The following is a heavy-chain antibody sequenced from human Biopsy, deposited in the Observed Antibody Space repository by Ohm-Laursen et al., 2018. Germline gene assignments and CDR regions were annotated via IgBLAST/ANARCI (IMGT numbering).Heavy chain of an antibody. CDR2: IYGDGRT. CDR3: ARGGIVSVHSYGRMGLFYFDS. CDR1: GFSVNDNY. Sequence: SLRLSCSASGFSVNDNYMSWVRQAPGKGLEWVSFIYGDGRTFYAGSVKDRFTLSRDTSNNLMFLQMDSLRADDTAVYYCARGGIVSVHSYGRMGLFYFDSWGQGTPVTVSS. V-gene: IGHV3-53*01. J-gene: IGHJ4*02. D-gene: IGHD5-18*01.